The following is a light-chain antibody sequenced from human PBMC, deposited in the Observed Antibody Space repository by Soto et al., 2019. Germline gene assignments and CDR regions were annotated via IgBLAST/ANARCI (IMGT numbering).Light chain of an antibody. J-gene: IGLJ2*01. CDR3: QSFDITLSGV. V-gene: IGLV1-40*03. CDR2: ADT. Sequence: QAVVTQPPSVSGAPGQTVTISCTGSSSNIGAGYDVHWYRQVPGTAPKVLIYADTNRPSGVSGRFSASKSGASASLVITDLQAEDEADYYCQSFDITLSGVFGGGTKLTVL. CDR1: SSNIGAGYD.